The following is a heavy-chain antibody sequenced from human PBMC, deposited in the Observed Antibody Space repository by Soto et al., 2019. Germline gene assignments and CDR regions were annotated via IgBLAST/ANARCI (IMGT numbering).Heavy chain of an antibody. CDR1: GGSCSGYF. D-gene: IGHD6-6*01. CDR2: INHRGST. J-gene: IGHJ4*02. V-gene: IGHV4-34*01. CDR3: ARDSSSSDPFWIDY. Sequence: SETLSLTCAVYGGSCSGYFWSWIRQPPGKGLEWIGEINHRGSTNYNPSLKSRVTISVDRSKNQFSLKLNSLRAEDTAVYYCARDSSSSDPFWIDYCGQGTLVTVSS.